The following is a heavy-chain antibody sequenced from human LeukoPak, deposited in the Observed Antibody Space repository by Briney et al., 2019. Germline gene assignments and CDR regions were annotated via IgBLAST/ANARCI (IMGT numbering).Heavy chain of an antibody. CDR1: GGSISSSSYY. CDR3: ARGIAAAGTGWFDP. J-gene: IGHJ5*02. CDR2: IYYSGST. Sequence: KPSETLSLTCTVSGGSISSSSYYWGWIRQPPGKGLEWIGSIYYSGSTYYNPSLKSRVTISVDTSKNQFSLKLSSVTAADTAVYYCARGIAAAGTGWFDPWGQGTLVTVSS. D-gene: IGHD6-13*01. V-gene: IGHV4-39*07.